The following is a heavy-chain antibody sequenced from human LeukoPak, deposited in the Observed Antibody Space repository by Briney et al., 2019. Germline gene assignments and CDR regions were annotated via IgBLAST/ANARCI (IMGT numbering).Heavy chain of an antibody. D-gene: IGHD2-21*02. CDR1: GYTLTELS. V-gene: IGHV1-24*01. CDR2: FDPEDGET. Sequence: ASVKVSCKVSGYTLTELSMHWVRQAPGKGLEWMGGFDPEDGETIYAQKFQGRVTMTEDTSTDTAYMELSSLRSEDTAVYYCATGGSYCGGDCPTSYYYMDVWGKGTTVTVS. J-gene: IGHJ6*03. CDR3: ATGGSYCGGDCPTSYYYMDV.